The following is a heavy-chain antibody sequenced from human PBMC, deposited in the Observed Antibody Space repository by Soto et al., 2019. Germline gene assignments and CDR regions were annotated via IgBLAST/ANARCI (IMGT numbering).Heavy chain of an antibody. J-gene: IGHJ4*02. V-gene: IGHV3-74*01. Sequence: GGSLRLSCAASGFTFSSYWMHWVRQAPGKGLVWVSRINSDGSSTSYADSVKGRFTISRDNAKNTLYLQMNSLRAEDTAVYYCASEPYFFGSGSYTTISPAFDYWGQGTLVTVSS. CDR2: INSDGSST. D-gene: IGHD3-10*01. CDR1: GFTFSSYW. CDR3: ASEPYFFGSGSYTTISPAFDY.